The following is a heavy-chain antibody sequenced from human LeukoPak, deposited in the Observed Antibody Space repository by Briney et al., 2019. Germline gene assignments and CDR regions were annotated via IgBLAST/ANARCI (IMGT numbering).Heavy chain of an antibody. CDR2: IYYGGST. D-gene: IGHD7-27*01. V-gene: IGHV4-59*01. CDR1: GGSISSYY. CDR3: AILAPTNWGFDY. Sequence: ASETLSLTCTVAGGSISSYYWSWIRQPPGKGLEWIGYIYYGGSTNYNPSLTSRVTISVDTSKNQSSLKLSSVTAADTAVYYCAILAPTNWGFDYWGQGTLVTVSS. J-gene: IGHJ4*02.